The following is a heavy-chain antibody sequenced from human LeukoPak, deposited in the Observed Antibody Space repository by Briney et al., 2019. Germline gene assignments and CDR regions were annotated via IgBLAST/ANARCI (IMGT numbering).Heavy chain of an antibody. CDR2: IYYSGST. D-gene: IGHD7-27*01. J-gene: IGHJ3*02. CDR3: ARDRTGEPAFDI. CDR1: GCSISSYY. Sequence: SETLSLTCTVSGCSISSYYWNWIRQPPGKGLEWIGYIYYSGSTNYNSTLKSRVTISVDESKNQCTLNLSSVTAVDTTVYYCARDRTGEPAFDIWGQGTMVTVSS. V-gene: IGHV4-59*01.